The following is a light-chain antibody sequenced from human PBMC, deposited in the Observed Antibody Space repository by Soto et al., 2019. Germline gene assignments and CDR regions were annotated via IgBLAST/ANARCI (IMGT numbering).Light chain of an antibody. CDR2: AAS. Sequence: DIHMSQPLSPPAGCVGDKVTITCLASQTVRTYLNWYQQERGKAPKLLIFAASTLQSGVPSRFSGSGSGTDFTLTISSLQPEDFATYFCQQSYSIPRTFGQGTKVDIK. J-gene: IGKJ1*01. CDR1: QTVRTY. CDR3: QQSYSIPRT. V-gene: IGKV1-39*01.